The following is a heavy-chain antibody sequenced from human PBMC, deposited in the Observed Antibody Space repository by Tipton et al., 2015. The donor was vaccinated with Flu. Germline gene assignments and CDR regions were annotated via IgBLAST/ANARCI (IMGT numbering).Heavy chain of an antibody. D-gene: IGHD2-8*01. Sequence: GSLRLSCTASGFSISNDGMRRVRQDPGKGLDWVSELCGSGDSAKQADSVKGRFTMSRNKSNNTLKLQMKSLGVEDTAVYDHAKIMRVIRGPGRRWIDSWGQGTLVSVSS. J-gene: IGHJ4*02. CDR3: AKIMRVIRGPGRRWIDS. CDR2: LCGSGDSA. V-gene: IGHV3-23*01. CDR1: GFSISNDG.